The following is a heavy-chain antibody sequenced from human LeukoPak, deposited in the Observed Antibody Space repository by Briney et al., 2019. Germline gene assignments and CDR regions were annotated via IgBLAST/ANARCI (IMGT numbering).Heavy chain of an antibody. J-gene: IGHJ4*02. CDR1: GYTFTSYG. V-gene: IGHV1-18*01. Sequence: ASVKVSCKASGYTFTSYGISWVRQAPGQGLEWMGWISAYNGNTNYAQKLQGRVTMTTDTSTSTAYMELRSLRSDDTAVYYCARDRAIEEVLDFDYWGQGTLVTVSS. CDR3: ARDRAIEEVLDFDY. CDR2: ISAYNGNT.